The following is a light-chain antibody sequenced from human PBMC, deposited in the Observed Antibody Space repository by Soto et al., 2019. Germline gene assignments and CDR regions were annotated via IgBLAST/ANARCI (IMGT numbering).Light chain of an antibody. CDR1: QSVSSY. CDR3: QQRRHWSLT. J-gene: IGKJ4*01. V-gene: IGKV3-11*01. CDR2: DVS. Sequence: EIVLTQSPATLSLSPGERATLSCRASQSVSSYLAWYQQKTGKAPRLLIYDVSNRATDIPARFSGSGSGTDFTLIISSLEPEDFAVYYCQQRRHWSLTLGRGKKVEIK.